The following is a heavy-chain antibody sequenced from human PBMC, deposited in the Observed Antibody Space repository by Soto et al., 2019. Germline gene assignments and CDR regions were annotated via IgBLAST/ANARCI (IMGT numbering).Heavy chain of an antibody. CDR1: GYTFTSYD. V-gene: IGHV1-8*01. J-gene: IGHJ4*02. CDR2: MNPNSGNT. D-gene: IGHD6-19*01. CDR3: ARGQYSSGWYAVPY. Sequence: ASVKVSCKASGYTFTSYDINWVRQATGQGLEWMGWMNPNSGNTGYAQKFQGRVTMTRNTSISTAYMELSSLRSEDTAVYYCARGQYSSGWYAVPYWGQGTLVTVSS.